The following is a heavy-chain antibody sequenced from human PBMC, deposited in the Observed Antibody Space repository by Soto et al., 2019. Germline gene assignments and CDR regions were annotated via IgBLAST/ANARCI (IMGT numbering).Heavy chain of an antibody. CDR3: PKDLRFYDFWSG. CDR1: GFAFSSYS. Sequence: GGSLRLSCAASGFAFSSYSMNWVRQAQGKGLEWVSAVSSSSIYIYYADSVKGRFTISRDNSKNTRYLQMNSLRAEDTAVYYCPKDLRFYDFWSGWGQGTLVTVSS. CDR2: VSSSSIYI. D-gene: IGHD3-3*01. J-gene: IGHJ4*02. V-gene: IGHV3-21*04.